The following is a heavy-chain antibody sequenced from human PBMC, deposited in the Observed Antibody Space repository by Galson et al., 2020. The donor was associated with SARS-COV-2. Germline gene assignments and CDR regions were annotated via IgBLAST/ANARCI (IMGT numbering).Heavy chain of an antibody. CDR3: AHRRSWLRDGFDYFDY. V-gene: IGHV2-5*02. J-gene: IGHJ4*02. CDR1: GFSLSTSGVG. D-gene: IGHD3-9*01. Sequence: SGPTLVKPTQTLTLTCTFSGFSLSTSGVGVGWIRQPPGKALEWPALIYWDDDKRYSPSLTSRLTITKDTSKNQVVLTMTNMDPVDTATYYCAHRRSWLRDGFDYFDYWGQGTLVTVSS. CDR2: IYWDDDK.